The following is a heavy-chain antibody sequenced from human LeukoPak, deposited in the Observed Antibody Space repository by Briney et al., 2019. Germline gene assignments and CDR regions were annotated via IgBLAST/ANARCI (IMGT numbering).Heavy chain of an antibody. CDR1: GFTFSSYW. CDR2: IKQDGSEK. Sequence: GGSLRLSCAASGFTFSSYWMSWVRQAPGKGLEWVANIKQDGSEKYYVDSVKGRFTISRDNAKNSLYLQMNSLRAEDTAVYYCARRNEDFWSGYLYYYYGMDVWGQGTTVTVSS. V-gene: IGHV3-7*03. D-gene: IGHD3-3*01. J-gene: IGHJ6*02. CDR3: ARRNEDFWSGYLYYYYGMDV.